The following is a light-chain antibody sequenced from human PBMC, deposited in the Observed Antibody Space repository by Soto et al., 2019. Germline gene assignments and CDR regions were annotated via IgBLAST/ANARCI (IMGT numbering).Light chain of an antibody. V-gene: IGKV1-12*01. CDR3: QQANSFPIT. CDR1: QDVGKW. J-gene: IGKJ5*01. Sequence: IQMTQNPYSVSASVGDRVTITCRASQDVGKWLAWYQQKPGKAPTLLIHGASSLQSGVPSRYSGSGSGTDFTLTISSLQPEDFATYYCQQANSFPITFGQGTRLEIK. CDR2: GAS.